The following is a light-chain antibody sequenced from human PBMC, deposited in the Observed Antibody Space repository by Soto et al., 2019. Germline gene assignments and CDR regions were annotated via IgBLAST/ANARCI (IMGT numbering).Light chain of an antibody. CDR3: SSYAGSNNFV. J-gene: IGLJ1*01. CDR1: SSDVGGYNS. CDR2: EVS. Sequence: SVLTQPPSASGSSGQSVTISCAGTSSDVGGYNSVSWYQQHPGKAPKLMIYEVSKRPSGVPDRFSGSKSGNTASLTVSGLQAEDEADYYCSSYAGSNNFVFGTGTKVTVL. V-gene: IGLV2-8*01.